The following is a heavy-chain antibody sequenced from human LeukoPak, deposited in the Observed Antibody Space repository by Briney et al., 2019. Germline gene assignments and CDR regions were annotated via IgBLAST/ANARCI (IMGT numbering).Heavy chain of an antibody. CDR1: RFTLSDYY. V-gene: IGHV3-11*01. CDR2: ISSSGSTI. J-gene: IGHJ3*02. D-gene: IGHD2-2*01. Sequence: GGSLRLSRAPSRFTLSDYYMSWIRQAPGTGREWVSYISSSGSTIYYADSVKGRFTISSDNAKNSLYLQMNSLRAEDTAVYYCARARLGYCSSTSCYLDAFDIWGQGTMVTVSS. CDR3: ARARLGYCSSTSCYLDAFDI.